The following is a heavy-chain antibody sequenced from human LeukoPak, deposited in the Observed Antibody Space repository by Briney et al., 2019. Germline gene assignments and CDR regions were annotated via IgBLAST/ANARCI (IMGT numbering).Heavy chain of an antibody. CDR1: GFTVGSNY. Sequence: GGSLRLSCAASGFTVGSNYMSCVRQAPGKGLEWVSIIYRGGSTNYADSVKGRFTISRDTSKNTLYLQTNSLRAEDTAVYYCARLSANSSAYFFDYWGQGTLVTVSS. J-gene: IGHJ4*02. CDR3: ARLSANSSAYFFDY. CDR2: IYRGGST. V-gene: IGHV3-66*04. D-gene: IGHD3-22*01.